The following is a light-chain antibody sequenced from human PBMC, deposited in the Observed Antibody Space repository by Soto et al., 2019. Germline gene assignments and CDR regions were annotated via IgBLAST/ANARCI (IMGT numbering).Light chain of an antibody. CDR1: RSNIGDHD. CDR3: GTWDSSLSAGV. V-gene: IGLV1-51*02. J-gene: IGLJ3*02. Sequence: QSVLTQPPSVSAAPGQKVTISCSGGRSNIGDHDVSWYKQLPGTAPKLLMSENNKRPSGIPDRFSGSKSGTSATLGITGLQTGDEADYYCGTWDSSLSAGVFGGGTKSPS. CDR2: ENN.